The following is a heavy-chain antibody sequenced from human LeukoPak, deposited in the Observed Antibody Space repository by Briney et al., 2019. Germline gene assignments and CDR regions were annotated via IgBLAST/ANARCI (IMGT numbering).Heavy chain of an antibody. CDR2: IRQDGSAK. D-gene: IGHD6-13*01. CDR3: ARDGTAAGLYFDL. V-gene: IGHV3-7*01. CDR1: GFTFTDYW. Sequence: GGSLRLSCEVSGFTFTDYWMNWVRQAPGKGPEWVASIRQDGSAKTYVDSVKGRFTISRDNTKNSLSLQLNGLRAEDTAVYYCARDGTAAGLYFDLWGQGTLVTVSS. J-gene: IGHJ4*01.